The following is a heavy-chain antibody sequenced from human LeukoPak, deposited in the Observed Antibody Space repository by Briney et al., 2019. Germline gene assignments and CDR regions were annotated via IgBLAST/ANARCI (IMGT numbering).Heavy chain of an antibody. V-gene: IGHV1-46*01. Sequence: ASVKVSCKASGYTFTSYYMHWVRQAPGQGLEWMGIINPSGGSTSYAQKFQGRVTMTRDTSTSTVYMELSSLRSEDTAVYYCARGEKPYYYDSSGRLPRDWGQGTLVTVSS. J-gene: IGHJ4*02. CDR3: ARGEKPYYYDSSGRLPRD. CDR2: INPSGGST. CDR1: GYTFTSYY. D-gene: IGHD3-22*01.